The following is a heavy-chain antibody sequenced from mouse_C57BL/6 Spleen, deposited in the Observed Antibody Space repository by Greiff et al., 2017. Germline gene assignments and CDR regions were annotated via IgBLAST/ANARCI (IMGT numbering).Heavy chain of an antibody. J-gene: IGHJ3*01. CDR1: GYTFTSYW. V-gene: IGHV1-61*01. D-gene: IGHD1-1*01. CDR2: IYPSDSET. CDR3: ARRGDYYRAWVAY. Sequence: VQLQQPGAELVRPGSSVKLSCKASGYTFTSYWMDWVKQRPGQGLEWIGNIYPSDSETHYNQKFKDKATLTVDKSSSTAYMQLSSLTSEDSAVYYGARRGDYYRAWVAYWGQGTLVTVSA.